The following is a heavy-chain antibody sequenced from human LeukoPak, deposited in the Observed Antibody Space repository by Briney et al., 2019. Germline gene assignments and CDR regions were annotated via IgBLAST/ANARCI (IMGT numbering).Heavy chain of an antibody. Sequence: SETLSLTCAVYGGSFSGYYWSWIRQPPGKGLEWIGEINHSGSTNYNPSLKSRVTISVDTSKNQFSLKLSPVTAADTAVYYCARRGVAMRYWGQGTLVTVSS. CDR2: INHSGST. V-gene: IGHV4-34*01. CDR3: ARRGVAMRY. D-gene: IGHD2-2*01. CDR1: GGSFSGYY. J-gene: IGHJ4*02.